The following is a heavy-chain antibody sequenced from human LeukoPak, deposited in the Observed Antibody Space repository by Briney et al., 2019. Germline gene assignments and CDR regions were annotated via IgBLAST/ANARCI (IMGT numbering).Heavy chain of an antibody. CDR2: ISGSGATT. CDR1: GFTFSNYA. Sequence: PGGSLRLSCAASGFTFSNYAVSWVRQAPGKGLEWVSAISGSGATTYYADSVKGRFTISRDNSKNTLYLQMNSLRAEDTAVYFCAKGVYYYDRSTYYYTYYFDYWGQGTLVTVSS. CDR3: AKGVYYYDRSTYYYTYYFDY. D-gene: IGHD3-22*01. V-gene: IGHV3-23*01. J-gene: IGHJ4*02.